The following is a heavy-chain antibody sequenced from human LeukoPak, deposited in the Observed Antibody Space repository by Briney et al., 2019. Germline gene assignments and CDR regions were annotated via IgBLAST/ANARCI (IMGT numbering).Heavy chain of an antibody. CDR1: GYTFTGYY. V-gene: IGHV1-2*02. CDR2: INPNSGGT. J-gene: IGHJ5*02. D-gene: IGHD3-3*01. Sequence: ASVKVSCKASGYTFTGYYMHWVRQAPGQGLEWMGWINPNSGGTNYAQKFQGRVTMTRDTSISTAYMELSRLRSDDTAVYYCARARYDFWGPDHWGQGTLVTVSS. CDR3: ARARYDFWGPDH.